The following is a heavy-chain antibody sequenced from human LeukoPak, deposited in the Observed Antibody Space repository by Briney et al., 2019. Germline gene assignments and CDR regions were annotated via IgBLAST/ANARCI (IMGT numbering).Heavy chain of an antibody. D-gene: IGHD3-22*01. Sequence: GGSRRLSCAASGFTFSSYSMNWVRQAPGKGLEWVSSISSSSSYIYYADSVKGRFTISRDNAKNSLYLQMNSLRAEDTAVYYCASDYDSSGYFGYWGQGTLVTVSS. V-gene: IGHV3-21*01. CDR2: ISSSSSYI. J-gene: IGHJ4*02. CDR3: ASDYDSSGYFGY. CDR1: GFTFSSYS.